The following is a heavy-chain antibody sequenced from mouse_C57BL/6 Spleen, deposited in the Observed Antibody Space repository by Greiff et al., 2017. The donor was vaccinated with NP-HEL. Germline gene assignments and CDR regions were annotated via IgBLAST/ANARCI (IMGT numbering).Heavy chain of an antibody. CDR2: ISSGGSYT. CDR1: GFTFSSYG. V-gene: IGHV5-6*01. CDR3: SRPDGYYWYFDV. D-gene: IGHD2-3*01. J-gene: IGHJ1*03. Sequence: EVQVVESGGDLVKPGGSLKLSCAASGFTFSSYGMSWVRQTPDKRLEWVATISSGGSYTYYPDRVKGRCTISRDNAKNTLYLQMSRLKSDDTARDYCSRPDGYYWYFDVWGTGTTVTVSS.